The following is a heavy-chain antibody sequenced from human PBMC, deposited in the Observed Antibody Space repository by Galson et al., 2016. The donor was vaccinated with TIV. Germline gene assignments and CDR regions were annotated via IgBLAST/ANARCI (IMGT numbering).Heavy chain of an antibody. J-gene: IGHJ3*01. V-gene: IGHV3-9*01. CDR3: AKDRGSMIEVLRDAFDL. CDR1: GFTFDDYA. D-gene: IGHD3-22*01. CDR2: INWSRSQI. Sequence: SLRLSCAASGFTFDDYAMHWVRQAPRKGLQWVSGINWSRSQIDYADSERGRFTIHRDNDKNSLSLQMNSLRTDDTAFDYCAKDRGSMIEVLRDAFDLWGQGTMGTVSP.